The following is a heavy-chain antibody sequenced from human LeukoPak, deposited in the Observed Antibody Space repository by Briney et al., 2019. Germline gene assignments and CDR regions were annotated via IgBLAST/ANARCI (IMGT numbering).Heavy chain of an antibody. CDR3: AKVGYYHGSGSYRNALDV. V-gene: IGHV3-23*01. CDR2: ITGSGGRT. CDR1: GFTFSAYA. Sequence: PGGSLRLSCAASGFTFSAYAMTWVRQAPGKGLDWVSVITGSGGRTYYADSVKGRFTISRDNSKNRLYLQTNSLRAEDGAVYYCAKVGYYHGSGSYRNALDVWGQGTRVTVSS. D-gene: IGHD3-10*01. J-gene: IGHJ6*02.